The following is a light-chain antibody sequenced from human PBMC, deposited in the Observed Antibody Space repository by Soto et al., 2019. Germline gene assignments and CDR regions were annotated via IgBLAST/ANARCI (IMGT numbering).Light chain of an antibody. CDR3: HQYATYS. CDR1: QSIANW. J-gene: IGKJ1*01. V-gene: IGKV1-5*01. CDR2: HAS. Sequence: DIQMTQSPSTLPSFVGDRVTITCRASQSIANWLAWYRQKPGTAPELLIYHASTLVSGVPSRFTGSGSGTEFTLAISGLQPDDFATYFCHQYATYSFGQGTKVEI.